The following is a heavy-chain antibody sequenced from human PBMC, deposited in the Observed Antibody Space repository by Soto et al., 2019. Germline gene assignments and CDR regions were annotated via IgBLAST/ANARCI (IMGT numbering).Heavy chain of an antibody. Sequence: EVQLVESGGGLIQPGGSLRLSCAVSGFTVSNNYMSWVRQAPGKGLEGVSVIYSGGYTAYGDSVKGRFTISRDNSKNTIYLQKNSRETHGPAVFYRATARGGGGYWGQGTLVTVSS. D-gene: IGHD3-10*01. V-gene: IGHV3-53*01. J-gene: IGHJ4*02. CDR3: ATARGGGGY. CDR1: GFTVSNNY. CDR2: IYSGGYT.